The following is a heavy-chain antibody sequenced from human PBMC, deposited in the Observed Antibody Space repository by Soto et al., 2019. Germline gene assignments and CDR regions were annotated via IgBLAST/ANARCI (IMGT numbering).Heavy chain of an antibody. Sequence: ASVKVSCKASGYTFTSYAMHWVRQAPGQRLEWMGWINAGNGNTKYSQKFQGRVTITRDTSASTAYMELSSLRSEDTAVYYCARDRDGYNYAYYYYGMDVWGQGTTVTVSS. CDR1: GYTFTSYA. J-gene: IGHJ6*02. CDR3: ARDRDGYNYAYYYYGMDV. V-gene: IGHV1-3*01. CDR2: INAGNGNT. D-gene: IGHD5-12*01.